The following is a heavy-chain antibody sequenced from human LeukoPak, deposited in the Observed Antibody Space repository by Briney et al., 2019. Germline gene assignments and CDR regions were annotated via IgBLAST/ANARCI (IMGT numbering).Heavy chain of an antibody. V-gene: IGHV4-59*11. J-gene: IGHJ4*02. D-gene: IGHD3-10*01. CDR2: IYNSDSGST. Sequence: SETLSLTCVVSGGSISGHYWSWIRQHPGMGLEWIGYIYNSDSGSTNYNPSLKSRVTISVDTSKNQFSLKLSSVTAADTAVYYCARGGHYGLDYWGQGTLVTVSS. CDR3: ARGGHYGLDY. CDR1: GGSISGHY.